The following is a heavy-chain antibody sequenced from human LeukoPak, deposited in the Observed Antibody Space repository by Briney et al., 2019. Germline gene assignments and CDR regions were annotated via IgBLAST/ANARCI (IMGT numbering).Heavy chain of an antibody. D-gene: IGHD2-2*02. V-gene: IGHV1-18*04. CDR2: ISAYNGDT. CDR3: ARDGLSYTNPNNWFDP. J-gene: IGHJ5*02. CDR1: GYTFTGYS. Sequence: ASVKVSCKASGYTFTGYSIHWVRQAPGQGLEWMGWISAYNGDTNYAQNLQGRVTMTTDTSTDTAYMELRSLRSDDTAVYYCARDGLSYTNPNNWFDPWGQGTLVTVSS.